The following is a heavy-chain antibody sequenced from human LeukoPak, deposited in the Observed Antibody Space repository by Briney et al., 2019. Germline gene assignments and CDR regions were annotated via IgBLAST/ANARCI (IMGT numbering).Heavy chain of an antibody. J-gene: IGHJ4*02. V-gene: IGHV3-30-3*01. Sequence: GGSLRLSCAASGVTFSSYAMHRVREAPGKGVEWGAVLSYDGSNKYYADSVKGQFTISRDNYKKTLYLQMNSLRAEDTAVYYCARGGIAVAGRIDYWGQGTLVTVSS. D-gene: IGHD6-19*01. CDR2: LSYDGSNK. CDR1: GVTFSSYA. CDR3: ARGGIAVAGRIDY.